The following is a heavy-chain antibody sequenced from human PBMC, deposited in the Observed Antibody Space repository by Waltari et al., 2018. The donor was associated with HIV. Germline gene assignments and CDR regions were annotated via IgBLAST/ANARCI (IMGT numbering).Heavy chain of an antibody. J-gene: IGHJ3*02. V-gene: IGHV3-74*01. CDR3: ARENTMTYYDALDI. Sequence: EVQLVESGGGLVQPVGSLRLSCAASGFTFRSYWMHWVRQAPGKGLLWVSCISSDGSTTNYADSVKGRLTISRDNAKNTLYLQMNSLRADDTAVYYCARENTMTYYDALDIWGQGTMVTVSS. CDR1: GFTFRSYW. CDR2: ISSDGSTT. D-gene: IGHD4-17*01.